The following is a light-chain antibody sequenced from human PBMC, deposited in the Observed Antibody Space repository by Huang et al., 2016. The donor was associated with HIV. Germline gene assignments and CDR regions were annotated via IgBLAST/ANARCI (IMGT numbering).Light chain of an antibody. Sequence: DIQMTQSPSSLSASVGERVTITCQASQDIRKYLNWYQQKPGKAPKLLIYDASNLETGVPSRFSGSGSETDFTFTISSLQPEDIATYYCQQYDNLPYTFGQGTKLEIK. CDR1: QDIRKY. V-gene: IGKV1-33*01. CDR3: QQYDNLPYT. CDR2: DAS. J-gene: IGKJ2*01.